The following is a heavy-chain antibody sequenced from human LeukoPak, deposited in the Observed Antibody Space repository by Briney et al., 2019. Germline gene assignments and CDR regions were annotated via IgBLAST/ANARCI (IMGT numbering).Heavy chain of an antibody. CDR1: GYTFNGYY. Sequence: EASVKVSCKASGYTFNGYYMHWVRPAPGQGLESMGWINSNSGARNYGQKFQGRVTMSRDTALNTAYMELTSLTSDDTGVYYCARGRGGATTGLDHWGQGTLVTVSS. J-gene: IGHJ4*02. CDR3: ARGRGGATTGLDH. V-gene: IGHV1-2*02. CDR2: INSNSGAR. D-gene: IGHD4-17*01.